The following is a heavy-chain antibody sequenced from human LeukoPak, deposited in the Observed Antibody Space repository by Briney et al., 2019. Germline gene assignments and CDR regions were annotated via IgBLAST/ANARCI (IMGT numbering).Heavy chain of an antibody. V-gene: IGHV1-69*13. J-gene: IGHJ6*03. Sequence: ASVKVSCKASGGTFSSYAISWVRQAPGQGLEWMGGIIPIFGTANYAQKFQGRVTITADESTSTAYMELSSLKSEDTAVYYCAREGYYDSSGYSFYYYYYMDVWGKGTTVTVSS. CDR2: IIPIFGTA. D-gene: IGHD3-22*01. CDR3: AREGYYDSSGYSFYYYYYMDV. CDR1: GGTFSSYA.